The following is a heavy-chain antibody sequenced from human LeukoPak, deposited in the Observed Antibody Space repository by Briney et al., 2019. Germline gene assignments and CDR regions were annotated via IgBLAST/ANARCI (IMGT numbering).Heavy chain of an antibody. Sequence: SETLSLTCTVSGESISSSSDYWGWVRQPPGKVLEWIGSIYYSGSTYYNPSLRSRVTISVDTSKNQFSLKLSSVTAADTAVYYCARSGGYCAGTTCHVKYFDLWGRGTLVTVSS. D-gene: IGHD2-2*01. CDR2: IYYSGST. J-gene: IGHJ2*01. CDR1: GESISSSSDY. CDR3: ARSGGYCAGTTCHVKYFDL. V-gene: IGHV4-39*01.